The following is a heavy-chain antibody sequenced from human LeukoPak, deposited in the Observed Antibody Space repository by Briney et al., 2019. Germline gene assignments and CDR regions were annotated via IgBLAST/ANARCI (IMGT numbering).Heavy chain of an antibody. CDR2: IRHDGSNT. V-gene: IGHV3-30*02. D-gene: IGHD3-10*01. Sequence: GGSLRLSCAVSGFTLSNYGMHWVRQAPGKGLEWVAFIRHDGSNTNYADSVKGRFTISRDSSKNTLYLQMNSLRAEDTAVYYCARGIRGPAGVWRSYYGMDVWGQGTTVTVSS. J-gene: IGHJ6*02. CDR3: ARGIRGPAGVWRSYYGMDV. CDR1: GFTLSNYG.